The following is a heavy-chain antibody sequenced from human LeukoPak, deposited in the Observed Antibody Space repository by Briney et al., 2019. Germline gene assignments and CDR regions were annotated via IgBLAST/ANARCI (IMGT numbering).Heavy chain of an antibody. CDR2: VSYDESKT. CDR3: AKDGQLGGSSWFTLYFDS. Sequence: GGSLRLSCAASRFSFRSYDMHWVRQAPGKGLEWVAFVSYDESKTYYGDSVKGRFTISRDNSKNTLYLQMNSLRPEDTAVYYCAKDGQLGGSSWFTLYFDSWGQGALVTVSS. V-gene: IGHV3-30*18. D-gene: IGHD6-13*01. CDR1: RFSFRSYD. J-gene: IGHJ4*02.